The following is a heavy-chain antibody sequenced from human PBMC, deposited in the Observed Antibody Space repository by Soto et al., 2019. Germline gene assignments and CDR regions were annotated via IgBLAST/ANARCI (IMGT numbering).Heavy chain of an antibody. V-gene: IGHV4-39*01. J-gene: IGHJ6*03. CDR3: ARLHCSGGSCYYYYYMDV. D-gene: IGHD2-15*01. CDR2: IYYSGST. Sequence: PSETLSLTCTVSGVSISSSSYYWGWIRQPPGKGLEWIGSIYYSGSTYYNPSLKSRVTISVDTSKNQFSLKLSSVTAADTAVYYCARLHCSGGSCYYYYYMDVWGKGTTVPSP. CDR1: GVSISSSSYY.